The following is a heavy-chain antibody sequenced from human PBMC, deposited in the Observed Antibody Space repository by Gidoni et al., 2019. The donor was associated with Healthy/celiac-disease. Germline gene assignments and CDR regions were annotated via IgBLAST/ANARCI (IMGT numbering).Heavy chain of an antibody. Sequence: EVQLVESGGGLVQPGRSLRLSCAASGFTFDDYAMHWVRQAPGKGLEWVSGISWNSGSIGYADSVKGRFTISRDNAKNSLYLQMNSLRAEDTALYYCAKDIYGSGAGWFDPWGQGTLVTVSS. CDR2: ISWNSGSI. CDR1: GFTFDDYA. D-gene: IGHD3-10*01. CDR3: AKDIYGSGAGWFDP. J-gene: IGHJ5*02. V-gene: IGHV3-9*01.